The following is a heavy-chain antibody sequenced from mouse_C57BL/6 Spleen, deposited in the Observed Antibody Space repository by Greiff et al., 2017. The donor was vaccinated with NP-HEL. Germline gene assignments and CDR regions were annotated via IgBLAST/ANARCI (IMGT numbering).Heavy chain of an antibody. CDR2: IRNKANGYTT. CDR1: GFTFTDYY. CDR3: ARSPDYDANMDY. D-gene: IGHD2-4*01. Sequence: EVKLVESGGGLVQPGGSLSLSCAASGFTFTDYYMSWVRQPPGKALEWLGFIRNKANGYTTEYSASVKGRFTISRDKSQSILYLQMHALRAEDSATYYCARSPDYDANMDYWGQGTSVTVSS. V-gene: IGHV7-3*01. J-gene: IGHJ4*01.